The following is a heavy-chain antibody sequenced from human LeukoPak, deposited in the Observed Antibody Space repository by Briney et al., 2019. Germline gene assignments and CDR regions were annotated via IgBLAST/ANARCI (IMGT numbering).Heavy chain of an antibody. CDR3: VGSWDSSGWYVYYDMDV. J-gene: IGHJ6*03. D-gene: IGHD6-19*01. CDR2: SKTSETT. V-gene: IGHV4-61*02. CDR1: GGSVSSGSYY. Sequence: SHTLSLTCTVCGGSVSSGSYYWSWIRQPGGKGLDRIGRSKTSETTDYNPPLESRVTILVETSKNQFSLNLSSVTATDTAVYYSVGSWDSSGWYVYYDMDVWGKGTTVTVSS.